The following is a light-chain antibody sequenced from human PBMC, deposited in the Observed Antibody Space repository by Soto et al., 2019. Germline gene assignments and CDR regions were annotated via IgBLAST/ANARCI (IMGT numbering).Light chain of an antibody. V-gene: IGKV1D-16*01. Sequence: DFQMPRSPPLPSPSVVDTFISTGRASQGISTLLAWYQQKPGKATKSLIYFDSSLQSGVKSRFTGSGSGIDFTLTISSMQPEDFATYYCKQYHSYQITFGQGTRVEIK. J-gene: IGKJ5*01. CDR1: QGISTL. CDR3: KQYHSYQIT. CDR2: FDS.